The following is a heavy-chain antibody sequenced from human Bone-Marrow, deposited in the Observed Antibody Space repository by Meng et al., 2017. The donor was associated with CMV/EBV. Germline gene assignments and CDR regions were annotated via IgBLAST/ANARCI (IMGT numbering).Heavy chain of an antibody. CDR3: AKDRDGGYNFGNGYFDY. D-gene: IGHD5-18*01. J-gene: IGHJ4*02. Sequence: GGSLRLSCAASGFTFSSYWMSWVRQAPGKGLEWVANIKQDGSEKYYVDSVKGRFTISRDNAKNSLYLQMNSLRAEDTAVYYCAKDRDGGYNFGNGYFDYWGQGTLVTVSS. CDR2: IKQDGSEK. CDR1: GFTFSSYW. V-gene: IGHV3-7*01.